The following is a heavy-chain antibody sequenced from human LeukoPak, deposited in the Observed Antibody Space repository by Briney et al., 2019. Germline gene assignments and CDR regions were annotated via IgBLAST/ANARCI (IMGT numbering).Heavy chain of an antibody. CDR3: ARVDNWNSKDY. CDR1: GGTFSSYA. V-gene: IGHV1-69*13. Sequence: ASVKVSCKASGGTFSSYAISWVRQAPGQGLEWMGGIIPIFGTANCAQKFQGRVTITADESTSTAYMELSSLRSEDTAVYYCARVDNWNSKDYWGQGTLVTVSS. J-gene: IGHJ4*02. D-gene: IGHD1-7*01. CDR2: IIPIFGTA.